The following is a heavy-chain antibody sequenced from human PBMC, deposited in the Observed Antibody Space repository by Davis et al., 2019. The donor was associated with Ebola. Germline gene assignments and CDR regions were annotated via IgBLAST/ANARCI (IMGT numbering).Heavy chain of an antibody. CDR2: TKSSGGST. CDR3: ARQTDFDY. Sequence: GESLKISCAASGFTFSSYAMNWVRQAPGKGLAWVSATKSSGGSTFYADSVKGRFTISRDNAKNSLYLQMNSLRAEDTAVYYCARQTDFDYWGQGTLVTVSS. CDR1: GFTFSSYA. V-gene: IGHV3-23*01. J-gene: IGHJ4*02.